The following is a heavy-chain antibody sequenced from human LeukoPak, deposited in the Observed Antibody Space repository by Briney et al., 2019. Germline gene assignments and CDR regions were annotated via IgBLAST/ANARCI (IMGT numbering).Heavy chain of an antibody. J-gene: IGHJ4*02. CDR1: GGSISSSSYY. V-gene: IGHV4-39*01. CDR3: AKQSATSSVNDY. D-gene: IGHD4-17*01. Sequence: PSETLSLTCTVSGGSISSSSYYWVWIRQPPGQGLEWIGSTFYSGSAYYNPSLKSRVTISINTSKNQFSPKLNSVTAADTTVYYCAKQSATSSVNDYWGQGTLVTVSP. CDR2: TFYSGSA.